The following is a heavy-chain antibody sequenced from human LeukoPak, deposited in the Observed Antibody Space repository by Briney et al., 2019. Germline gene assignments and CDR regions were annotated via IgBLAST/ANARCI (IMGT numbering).Heavy chain of an antibody. CDR3: ARDRGSGSYYRDGFDY. CDR1: GFTVSSNY. CDR2: IYSGGST. Sequence: GGCLRLSCAASGFTVSSNYMSWVRQAPGKGLEWVSVIYSGGSTYYADSVKGRFTISRDNSKNTLYLQMNSLRAEDTAVYYCARDRGSGSYYRDGFDYWGQGTLVTVSS. V-gene: IGHV3-66*01. D-gene: IGHD3-10*01. J-gene: IGHJ4*02.